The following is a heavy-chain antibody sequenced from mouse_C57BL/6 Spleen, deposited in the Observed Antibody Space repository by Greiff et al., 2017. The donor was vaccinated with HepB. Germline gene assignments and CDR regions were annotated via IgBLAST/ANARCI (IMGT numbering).Heavy chain of an antibody. CDR1: GFNIKNTY. V-gene: IGHV14-3*01. CDR2: IDPANGNT. CDR3: ARAYYSNYWYFDV. J-gene: IGHJ1*03. D-gene: IGHD2-5*01. Sequence: VQLKESVAELVRPGASVKLSCTASGFNIKNTYMHWVKQRPEQGLEWIGRIDPANGNTKYAPKFQGKATITADTSSNTAYLQLSSLTSEDTAIYYCARAYYSNYWYFDVWGTGTTVTVSS.